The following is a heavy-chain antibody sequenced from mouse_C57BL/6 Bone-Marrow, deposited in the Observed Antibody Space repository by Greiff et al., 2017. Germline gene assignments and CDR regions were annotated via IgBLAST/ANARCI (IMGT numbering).Heavy chain of an antibody. CDR1: GFTFSSYA. J-gene: IGHJ4*01. CDR3: ARAKGAMDY. V-gene: IGHV5-4*03. Sequence: EVMLVESGGGLVKPGGSLKLSCAASGFTFSSYAMSWVRQTPEKRLEWVATISDGGSYTYYPDNVKGRFTISRDNAKNNLYLQMSHLKSEDTAMYYCARAKGAMDYWGQGTSVTVSS. CDR2: ISDGGSYT.